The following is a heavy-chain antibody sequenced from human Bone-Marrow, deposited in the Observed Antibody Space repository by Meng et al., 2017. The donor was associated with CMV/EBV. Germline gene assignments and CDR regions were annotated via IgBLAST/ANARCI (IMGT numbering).Heavy chain of an antibody. J-gene: IGHJ1*01. Sequence: GGSLRLSCAASGFTFSSYAMHWVRQAPGKGLEWVAVISYDGSNKYYADSVKGRFTVFRDNAKNSLYLQMSSLRAEDTALYYCTRDLENGYASSIKQYWGQGTLVTVSS. D-gene: IGHD3-16*01. CDR3: TRDLENGYASSIKQY. CDR2: ISYDGSNK. CDR1: GFTFSSYA. V-gene: IGHV3-30-3*01.